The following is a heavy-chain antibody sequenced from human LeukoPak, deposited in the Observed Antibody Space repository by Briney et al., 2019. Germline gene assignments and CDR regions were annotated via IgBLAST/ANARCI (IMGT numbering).Heavy chain of an antibody. CDR1: GFIFSQYS. Sequence: GGSLRLSCAASGFIFSQYSMNWVRQAPGKGLEWVSHIRSSSETFYADPVKGRFTISRDNARNSLYLQMNNLRGEDTAIYYCARDAGNSGYGCDLWGQGTLVTVSS. V-gene: IGHV3-48*01. J-gene: IGHJ5*02. CDR3: ARDAGNSGYGCDL. D-gene: IGHD5-12*01. CDR2: IRSSSET.